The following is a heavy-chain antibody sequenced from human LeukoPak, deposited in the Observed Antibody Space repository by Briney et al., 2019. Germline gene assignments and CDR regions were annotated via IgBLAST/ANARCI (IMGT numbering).Heavy chain of an antibody. CDR2: IYYSGST. CDR3: ARDIASFFGYNSWGFFDY. V-gene: IGHV4-59*01. Sequence: SETLSLTCTVSGGSISSYYWSWIRQPPGKGLEWIGYIYYSGSTNYNPSLKSRVTISVDTSKNQFSLKLSSVTAADTAVYYCARDIASFFGYNSWGFFDYRGQGTLVTVSS. J-gene: IGHJ4*02. D-gene: IGHD5-24*01. CDR1: GGSISSYY.